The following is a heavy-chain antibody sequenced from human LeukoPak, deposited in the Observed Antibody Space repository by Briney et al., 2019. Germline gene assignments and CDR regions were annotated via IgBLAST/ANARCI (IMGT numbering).Heavy chain of an antibody. CDR3: ARDEGDNNWFDP. J-gene: IGHJ5*02. CDR1: GGSLSSYY. Sequence: PSETLSLTCTVSGGSLSSYYWSWIRQPPGKGLEWIGYIYYSGSTNYSPSLKSRVTISVDTSKNQFSLKLSSVTAADTAVYYCARDEGDNNWFDPWGQGTLVTVSS. CDR2: IYYSGST. V-gene: IGHV4-59*12.